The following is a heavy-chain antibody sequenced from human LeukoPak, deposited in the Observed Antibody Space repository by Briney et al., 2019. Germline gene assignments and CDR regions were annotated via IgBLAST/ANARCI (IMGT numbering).Heavy chain of an antibody. CDR3: ARAPYLCSGGSCWEENWFDP. D-gene: IGHD2-15*01. V-gene: IGHV3-11*01. J-gene: IGHJ5*02. CDR1: GFTFSDYY. CDR2: ISSSGGAI. Sequence: GGPLRLSCAASGFTFSDYYMNWIRQAPGKGLEWVSYISSSGGAIFYADAVKGRFTISRDNAKNSLYLQMNSLRVEDTAVYYCARAPYLCSGGSCWEENWFDPWGQGTLVTVSS.